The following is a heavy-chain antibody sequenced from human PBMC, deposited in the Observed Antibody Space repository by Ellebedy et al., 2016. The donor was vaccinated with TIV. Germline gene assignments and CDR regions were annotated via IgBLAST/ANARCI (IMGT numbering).Heavy chain of an antibody. D-gene: IGHD2-21*02. Sequence: GESLKISCAVSGFTFSNYYMHWVRQAPGKGLVWVSRIKSDGSGATYADSVKGRFTISRDNAKNTLYLEMSSLRVEDTAVYYCARVSKFGGDNINLDYWGQGSLVTVSS. CDR1: GFTFSNYY. V-gene: IGHV3-74*01. CDR2: IKSDGSGA. J-gene: IGHJ4*02. CDR3: ARVSKFGGDNINLDY.